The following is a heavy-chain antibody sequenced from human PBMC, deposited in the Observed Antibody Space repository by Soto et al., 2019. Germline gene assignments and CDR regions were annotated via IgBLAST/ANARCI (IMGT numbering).Heavy chain of an antibody. Sequence: GGSLRLSCAASGFTFSSYSMNWVRQAPGKGLEWVSSISSSSSYIYYADSVKGRFTISRDNAKNSLYLQMNSLRAEDTAVYYCAREINTIFGVVTKSGLDYWGQGTLVTISS. J-gene: IGHJ4*02. CDR2: ISSSSSYI. V-gene: IGHV3-21*01. D-gene: IGHD3-3*01. CDR1: GFTFSSYS. CDR3: AREINTIFGVVTKSGLDY.